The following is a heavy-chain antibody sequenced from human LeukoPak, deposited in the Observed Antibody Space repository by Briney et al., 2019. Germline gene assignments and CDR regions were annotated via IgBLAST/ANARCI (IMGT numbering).Heavy chain of an antibody. CDR1: GFTFGDYT. D-gene: IGHD3-10*01. CDR3: AKDNVYYALGSYGYGMDV. J-gene: IGHJ6*02. Sequence: GGSLRLSCAASGFTFGDYTMHWVRQAPGKGLEWVSGISWKSGTIGYADSVKGRFTISGDNAKNSLYLQMNSLRAEDTALYYCAKDNVYYALGSYGYGMDVWGQGTTVTVSS. CDR2: ISWKSGTI. V-gene: IGHV3-9*01.